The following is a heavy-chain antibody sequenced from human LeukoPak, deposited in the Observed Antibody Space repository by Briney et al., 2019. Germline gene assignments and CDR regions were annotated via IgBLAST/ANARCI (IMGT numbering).Heavy chain of an antibody. CDR3: ARDRTFGPEPLNWFDP. CDR1: GFTFSTYS. V-gene: IGHV3-48*01. CDR2: ISSGGTTT. J-gene: IGHJ5*02. D-gene: IGHD3/OR15-3a*01. Sequence: PGGSLRLSCVASGFTFSTYSINWVRHAPGKGLEWISYISSGGTTTYYADSVKGRFTISRDNAKNSLLLQMNSLRAEDTAMYYCARDRTFGPEPLNWFDPWGQGTLVTVSS.